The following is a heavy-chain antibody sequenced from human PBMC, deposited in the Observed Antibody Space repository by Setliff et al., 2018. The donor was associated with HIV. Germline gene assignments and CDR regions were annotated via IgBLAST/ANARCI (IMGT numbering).Heavy chain of an antibody. CDR2: ISSSSSTI. J-gene: IGHJ4*02. V-gene: IGHV3-48*01. Sequence: GESLRLSCAASGFTFSDYSMSWVRQAPGKGLEWVSYISSSSSTIYYADSVKGRFTIPRDNAKNSLYLQMNSLRAEDTAVYYCARGIYTGYDHFDYWGREPWSPS. CDR3: ARGIYTGYDHFDY. CDR1: GFTFSDYS. D-gene: IGHD5-12*01.